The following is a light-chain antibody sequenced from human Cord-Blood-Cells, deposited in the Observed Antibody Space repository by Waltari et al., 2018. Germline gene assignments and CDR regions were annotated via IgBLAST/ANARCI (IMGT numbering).Light chain of an antibody. CDR2: RNN. CDR3: AAWDDSLSGVV. V-gene: IGLV1-47*01. J-gene: IGLJ2*01. CDR1: SSNIGSNY. Sequence: QSVLTQPPSASGTPGQRVTISCSGSSSNIGSNYVYWYQQLPGTAPKLRIYRNNQRPSGVPDRFSGSKSCTSASLAISGLRSEDEADYYCAAWDDSLSGVVFGGGTKLTVL.